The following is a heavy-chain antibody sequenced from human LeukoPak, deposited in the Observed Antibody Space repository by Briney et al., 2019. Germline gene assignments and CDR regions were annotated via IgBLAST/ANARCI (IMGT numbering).Heavy chain of an antibody. Sequence: GGSLRLSCAASGFTFSSYWMNWVRQAPGKGLEWVATIKQDGSEKYYVGSVKGRFTISRDDSKNTLSLQMNSLRVEDTAIYYCAQDLAWGAFDFWGQGTLVTVSS. D-gene: IGHD7-27*01. CDR3: AQDLAWGAFDF. V-gene: IGHV3-7*03. CDR1: GFTFSSYW. CDR2: IKQDGSEK. J-gene: IGHJ4*02.